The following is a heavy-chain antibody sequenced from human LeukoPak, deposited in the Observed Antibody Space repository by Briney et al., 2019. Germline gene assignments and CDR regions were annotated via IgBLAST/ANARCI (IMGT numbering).Heavy chain of an antibody. CDR1: GGSISSGSYY. CDR3: ATGSPYYYYYMDV. CDR2: IYTSGST. J-gene: IGHJ6*03. Sequence: SQTLSLTCTVSGGSISSGSYYWSWIRQPAGKGLEWIGRIYTSGSTNYNPSLKSRVTISVDTSKNQFSLKLSSVTAADTAVYYCATGSPYYYYYMDVWGKGTTVTVSS. V-gene: IGHV4-61*02.